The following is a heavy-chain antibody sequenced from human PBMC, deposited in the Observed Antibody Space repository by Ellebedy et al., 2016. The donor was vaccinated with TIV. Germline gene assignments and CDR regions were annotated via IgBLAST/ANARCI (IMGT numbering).Heavy chain of an antibody. V-gene: IGHV4-39*01. J-gene: IGHJ4*02. CDR1: GGFVNSSRHY. Sequence: MPSETLSLTCDVSGGFVNSSRHYWAWIRQPPGKGLEWIGSVYYSGSPYYNPSFKSRVTLSADTSKNQFSLNLRTVTAADTAVYYCERIDSWQPIDDWGQGILVTISS. D-gene: IGHD3-9*01. CDR2: VYYSGSP. CDR3: ERIDSWQPIDD.